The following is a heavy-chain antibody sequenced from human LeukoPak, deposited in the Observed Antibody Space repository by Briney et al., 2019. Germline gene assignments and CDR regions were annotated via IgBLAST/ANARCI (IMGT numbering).Heavy chain of an antibody. CDR3: ARSASGDIFSLGV. D-gene: IGHD3-9*01. CDR2: IYPGHSDT. V-gene: IGHV5-51*01. Sequence: GESLKISCKGSGYSFTSYWIGWVRQMPGKGLEWMGIIYPGHSDTRYSPSFQSQVTISADKSLSTAYLQWSSLKASDTAMYYCARSASGDIFSLGVWGKGTTVTVSS. J-gene: IGHJ6*04. CDR1: GYSFTSYW.